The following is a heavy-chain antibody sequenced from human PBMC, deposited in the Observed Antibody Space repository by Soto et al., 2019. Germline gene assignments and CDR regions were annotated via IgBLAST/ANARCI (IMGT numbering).Heavy chain of an antibody. CDR3: AGGRYCSGGSCPIKQRTYYYYMDV. Sequence: GASVKFSCKASGYTFTSYDINWVRQATGQGLEWMGWMNPNSGNTGYAQKFQGRVTMTRNTSISTAYMELSSLRSEDTAVYYCAGGRYCSGGSCPIKQRTYYYYMDVWGKGTTVTVS. D-gene: IGHD2-15*01. J-gene: IGHJ6*03. V-gene: IGHV1-8*01. CDR2: MNPNSGNT. CDR1: GYTFTSYD.